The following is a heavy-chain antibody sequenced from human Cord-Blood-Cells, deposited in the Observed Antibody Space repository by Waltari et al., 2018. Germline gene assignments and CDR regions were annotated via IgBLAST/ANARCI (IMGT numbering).Heavy chain of an antibody. Sequence: QVQLQESGPGLVKPSETLSLTCTVSGGSISSYYWSWIRQPAGKGLEWIGRIYTSGRTNYNPSLKSRFTRSVDTSKNQFSLKLSSVTAADTAVYYCARESSGWYHEAVDIWGQGTMVTVSS. D-gene: IGHD6-19*01. J-gene: IGHJ3*02. V-gene: IGHV4-4*07. CDR1: GGSISSYY. CDR3: ARESSGWYHEAVDI. CDR2: IYTSGRT.